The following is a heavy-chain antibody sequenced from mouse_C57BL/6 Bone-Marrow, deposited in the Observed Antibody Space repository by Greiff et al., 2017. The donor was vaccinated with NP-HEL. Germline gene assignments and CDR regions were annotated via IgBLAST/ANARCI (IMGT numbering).Heavy chain of an antibody. CDR1: GYAFSSSW. Sequence: LVESGPELVKPGASVKISCKASGYAFSSSWMNWVKQRPGKGLEWIGRIYPGDGDTNYNGTFKGKATLTADKSSSTAYMQLSSLTSEDSAVYFCARADGYYVPWFAYWGQGTLVTVSA. V-gene: IGHV1-82*01. D-gene: IGHD2-3*01. J-gene: IGHJ3*01. CDR2: IYPGDGDT. CDR3: ARADGYYVPWFAY.